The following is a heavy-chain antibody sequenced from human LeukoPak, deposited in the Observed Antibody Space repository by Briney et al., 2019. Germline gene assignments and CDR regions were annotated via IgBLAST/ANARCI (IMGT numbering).Heavy chain of an antibody. Sequence: GGSLRLSCAASGFTFSSYSMNWVRQAPGKGLEWVAVISYGGSNKYYADSVKGRCTISRDNSKNTLYLQMNSLRAEDTAVYYCARDRYYDSSGYNYYGMDVWGQGTTVTVSS. J-gene: IGHJ6*02. D-gene: IGHD3-22*01. V-gene: IGHV3-30*03. CDR1: GFTFSSYS. CDR3: ARDRYYDSSGYNYYGMDV. CDR2: ISYGGSNK.